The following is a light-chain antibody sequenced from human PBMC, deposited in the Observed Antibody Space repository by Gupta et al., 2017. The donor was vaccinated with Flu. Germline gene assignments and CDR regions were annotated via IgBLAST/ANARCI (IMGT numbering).Light chain of an antibody. Sequence: QSALTQPASVSGPPGHPITISCTGTSSDVGGSNYVSWYQQHPGKAPKLVIYDVNNRPSGVSSRFSGSKSGNTASLTISGLQAEDETDYYCSSYTSTSTFYVFGSGTKVTVL. CDR1: SSDVGGSNY. J-gene: IGLJ1*01. CDR2: DVN. CDR3: SSYTSTSTFYV. V-gene: IGLV2-14*01.